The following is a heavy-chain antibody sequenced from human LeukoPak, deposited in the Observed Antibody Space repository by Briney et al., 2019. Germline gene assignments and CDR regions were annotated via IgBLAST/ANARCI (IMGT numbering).Heavy chain of an antibody. V-gene: IGHV3-30*18. Sequence: GRSLRLSCVATGFTFDFTVMHWVRQAPGRGLEWLAVISHDGSITFHADSVKGRFTISRDNSKNALYLQLNTLGPEDTATNYCAKEGGEDYWGQGTLVIVSS. D-gene: IGHD2-21*01. CDR2: ISHDGSIT. CDR1: GFTFDFTV. J-gene: IGHJ4*02. CDR3: AKEGGEDY.